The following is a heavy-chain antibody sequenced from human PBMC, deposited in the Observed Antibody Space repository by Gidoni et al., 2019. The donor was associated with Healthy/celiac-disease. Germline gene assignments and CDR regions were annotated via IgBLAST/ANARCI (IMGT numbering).Heavy chain of an antibody. CDR3: AKDMGSGFDY. D-gene: IGHD3-10*01. V-gene: IGHV3-9*01. J-gene: IGHJ4*02. Sequence: EVQLVESGGGLVQPGRSLRLSCAASGFTFDDYAMHWVRQAPGTGLEWVSGISWNSGSIGYADSVKGRFTISRDNAKNSLYLQMNSLRAEDTALYYCAKDMGSGFDYWGQGTLVTVSS. CDR1: GFTFDDYA. CDR2: ISWNSGSI.